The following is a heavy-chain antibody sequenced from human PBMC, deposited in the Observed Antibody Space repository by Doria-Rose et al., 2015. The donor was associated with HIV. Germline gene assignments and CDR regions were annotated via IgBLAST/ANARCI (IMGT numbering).Heavy chain of an antibody. CDR2: IFSDDER. Sequence: QDSGPVLVKPTETLTLTCTVSGVSLSSPGMGVSWIRQPPGKALEWLANIFSDDERSYKTSLKSGLAISRGHSKSQVVLTMTDMDPVDTATYYCARIKSSRWYHKYYFDFWGQGTLVIVSA. J-gene: IGHJ4*02. CDR3: ARIKSSRWYHKYYFDF. V-gene: IGHV2-26*01. CDR1: GVSLSSPGMG. D-gene: IGHD6-13*01.